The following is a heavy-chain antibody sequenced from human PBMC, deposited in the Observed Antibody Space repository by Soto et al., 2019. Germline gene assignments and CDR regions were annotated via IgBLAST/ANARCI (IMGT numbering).Heavy chain of an antibody. CDR1: GFTFTNYA. Sequence: PGGSLRLSCVASGFTFTNYAMYWVRQAPGKGLEWVSASGSGGDTYFADSVKGRFTISRDNSKNTLYLQMNSLRPEDTALYYCAKGSRQTGFDPWGQGTLVTVSS. CDR2: SGSGGDT. V-gene: IGHV3-23*01. J-gene: IGHJ5*02. CDR3: AKGSRQTGFDP.